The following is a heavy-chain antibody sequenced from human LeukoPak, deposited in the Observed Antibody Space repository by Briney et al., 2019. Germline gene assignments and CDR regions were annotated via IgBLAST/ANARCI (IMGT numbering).Heavy chain of an antibody. V-gene: IGHV4-59*12. D-gene: IGHD6-13*01. CDR1: GGSISSYY. CDR3: ARDSSRDLAFDV. CDR2: GFHDGDT. J-gene: IGHJ3*01. Sequence: SETLSLTCTVSGGSISSYYWSWIRQIPGKGLEWIGRGFHDGDTHYNPSLKSRVTISLDTSKNQVSLRLSSVIAADTALYYCARDSSRDLAFDVWGQGTMVTVSS.